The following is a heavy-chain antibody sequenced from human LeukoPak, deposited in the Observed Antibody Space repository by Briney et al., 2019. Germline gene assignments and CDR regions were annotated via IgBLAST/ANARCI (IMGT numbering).Heavy chain of an antibody. D-gene: IGHD3-10*01. J-gene: IGHJ5*02. CDR1: GFTFRDYW. CDR2: IKEDGSEK. Sequence: GFLRLSCAASGFTFRDYWMSWVRQAPGKGLEWVANIKEDGSEKHYVDSVKGRFTISRDNAKNSLYLQSLYLQMNSLRAEDTAVYYCARDWSGESNWFDPWGQGTLVTVSS. V-gene: IGHV3-7*01. CDR3: ARDWSGESNWFDP.